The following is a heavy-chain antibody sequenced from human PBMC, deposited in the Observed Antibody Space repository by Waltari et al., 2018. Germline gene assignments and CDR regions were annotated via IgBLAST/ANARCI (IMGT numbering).Heavy chain of an antibody. D-gene: IGHD2-21*01. J-gene: IGHJ4*02. CDR1: GFTFSSYW. V-gene: IGHV3-7*01. CDR2: MNQDGKKR. CDR3: ARLYRGGATDYSCYDS. Sequence: EVQLVESGGGLVQPGGSLRLSCAASGFTFSSYWLTWVRQAPGKGLEGGAEMNQDGKKRKYVDSVKGRFTISRDNAKNSLYLQMDSLRAEDTAVYYCARLYRGGATDYSCYDSWGQGTPVTVSS.